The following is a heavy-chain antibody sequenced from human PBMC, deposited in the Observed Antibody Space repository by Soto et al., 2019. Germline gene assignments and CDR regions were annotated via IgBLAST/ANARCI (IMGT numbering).Heavy chain of an antibody. J-gene: IGHJ4*02. CDR1: GFSLNTNAVG. V-gene: IGHV2-5*02. CDR3: AHRRVRDSSGENFDS. CDR2: LYWDDDK. Sequence: QITLKESGPTLVKPTQTLTLTCTFSGFSLNTNAVGVAWIRQPPGKALEWLALLYWDDDKRYSPSLKSRLTITTDTSKNQVVLTMTNMEPEDTATYYCAHRRVRDSSGENFDSWGQGTLVTVSS. D-gene: IGHD6-19*01.